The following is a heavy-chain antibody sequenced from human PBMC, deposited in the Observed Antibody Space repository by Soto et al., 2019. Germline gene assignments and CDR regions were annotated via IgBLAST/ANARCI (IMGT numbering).Heavy chain of an antibody. Sequence: SVKVSCKAAGGTFSSYAISWGRQAPGQGLEWMGGIIPIFGTANYAQKFQGRVTITADESTSTAYMELSSLRAEDTAVYYRAKGSPYPSELLTNWGQGTLVTVSS. CDR2: IIPIFGTA. J-gene: IGHJ4*02. CDR3: AKGSPYPSELLTN. D-gene: IGHD1-26*01. V-gene: IGHV1-69*13. CDR1: GGTFSSYA.